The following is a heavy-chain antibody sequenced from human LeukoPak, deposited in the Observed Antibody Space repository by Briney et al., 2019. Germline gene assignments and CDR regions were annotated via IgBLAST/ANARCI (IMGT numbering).Heavy chain of an antibody. V-gene: IGHV1-18*01. CDR1: GYTFTSYG. CDR3: ARWLGYCSSTSCYGYSSRRGYYYYMDV. Sequence: GASVKVSCKASGYTFTSYGISWVRQAPGQGLEWMGWISAYNGNTNYAQKLQGRVTMTTDTSTSTAYMELRSLRSDDTAVYYCARWLGYCSSTSCYGYSSRRGYYYYMDVWGKGTTVTISS. D-gene: IGHD2-2*01. CDR2: ISAYNGNT. J-gene: IGHJ6*03.